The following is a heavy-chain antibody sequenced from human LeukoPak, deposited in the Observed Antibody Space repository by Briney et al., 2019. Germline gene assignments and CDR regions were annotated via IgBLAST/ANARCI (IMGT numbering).Heavy chain of an antibody. CDR1: GFTFSSYG. V-gene: IGHV3-23*01. J-gene: IGHJ4*02. CDR2: ISGSGGST. Sequence: PGGSLRLSCAASGFTFSSYGMSWVRQAPGKGLEWVSAISGSGGSTYHADSVKGRFTISRDNSKNTLYLQMNSLRAEDTAVYYCASLGYSYGPWEFYFDYWGQGTLVTVSS. CDR3: ASLGYSYGPWEFYFDY. D-gene: IGHD5-18*01.